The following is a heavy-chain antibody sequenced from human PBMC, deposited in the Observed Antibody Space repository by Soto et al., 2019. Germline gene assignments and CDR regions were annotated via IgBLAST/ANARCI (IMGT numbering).Heavy chain of an antibody. CDR2: LSYEGSEE. CDR3: ALTRRSSLLEVAGPGFEY. D-gene: IGHD6-19*01. V-gene: IGHV3-30*03. Sequence: QVRLVESGGGVDQHGRSLRLSCAASGFNFGVFGMHWVRQAPGKGLEWLSVLSYEGSEEYYADSVRGRFTISRDNSKNTLFLQMDSLRVDDTGVYYCALTRRSSLLEVAGPGFEYWGQGTLVTVS. CDR1: GFNFGVFG. J-gene: IGHJ4*02.